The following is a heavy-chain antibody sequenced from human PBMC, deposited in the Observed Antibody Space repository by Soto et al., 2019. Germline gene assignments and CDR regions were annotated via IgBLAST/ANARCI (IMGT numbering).Heavy chain of an antibody. CDR1: GYSFTSYW. J-gene: IGHJ4*02. V-gene: IGHV5-51*01. D-gene: IGHD6-13*01. Sequence: KISCKGSGYSFTSYWIGWVRQMPGKGLEWMGIIYPGDSDTRYSPSFQGQVTISADKSISTAYLQWSSLKASDTAMYYCASPSAAATASFDYWGQGTLVTVSS. CDR2: IYPGDSDT. CDR3: ASPSAAATASFDY.